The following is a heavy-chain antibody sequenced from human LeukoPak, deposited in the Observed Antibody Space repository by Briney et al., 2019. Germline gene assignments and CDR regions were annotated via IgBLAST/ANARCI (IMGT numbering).Heavy chain of an antibody. D-gene: IGHD3-9*01. CDR2: IYHSGST. V-gene: IGHV4-38-2*02. CDR1: GYSISSGYY. J-gene: IGHJ4*02. Sequence: SETLSITCTVSGYSISSGYYWGWIRQPPGKGLEWIGSIYHSGSTYYNPSLKSRVTISVDTSKNQFSLKLSSVTAADTAVYYCARGFSSHVGYFDWLSADAFYYFDYWGQGTLVTVSS. CDR3: ARGFSSHVGYFDWLSADAFYYFDY.